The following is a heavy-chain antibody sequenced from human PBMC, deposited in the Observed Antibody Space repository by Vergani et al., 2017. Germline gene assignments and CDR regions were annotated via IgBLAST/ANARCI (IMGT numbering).Heavy chain of an antibody. J-gene: IGHJ6*02. CDR1: GFTFGYYA. Sequence: EVQLVESGGDLVQPGRSLRLSCTASGFTFGYYAMDWFRQAPGQGLEWVGGIRSKAYGQATIYAASVKGRFTISRDDSKNSLYLQMNSLKTEDTAVYYCAREGYSSGWYGTDYYGMDVWGQGTTVTVSS. V-gene: IGHV3-49*03. D-gene: IGHD6-19*01. CDR3: AREGYSSGWYGTDYYGMDV. CDR2: IRSKAYGQAT.